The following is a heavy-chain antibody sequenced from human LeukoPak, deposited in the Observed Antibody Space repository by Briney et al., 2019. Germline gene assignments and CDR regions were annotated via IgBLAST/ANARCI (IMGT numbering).Heavy chain of an antibody. V-gene: IGHV4-34*01. D-gene: IGHD5-18*01. CDR1: GGSFSGYY. Sequence: SETLSLTCAVHGGSFSGYYWSWIRQPPGKGLEWIGEINHSGSTNYNPSLKSRVTISVDTSKNHFSLKLSSVTAADTAVYYCATGAGYNYGSSWFDPWGQGTLVTVSS. CDR2: INHSGST. J-gene: IGHJ5*02. CDR3: ATGAGYNYGSSWFDP.